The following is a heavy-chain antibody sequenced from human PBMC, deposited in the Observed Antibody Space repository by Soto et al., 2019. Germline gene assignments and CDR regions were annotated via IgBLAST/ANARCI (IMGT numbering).Heavy chain of an antibody. CDR1: GFTFSNAW. D-gene: IGHD3-3*01. J-gene: IGHJ5*02. CDR3: TPTIFGEATNWFDP. Sequence: GGSLRLSCAASGFTFSNAWMSWVRQAPGKGLEWVGRIKSKTDGGTTDYAAPVKGRFTISRDDSKNTLYLQMNSLKTEDTAVYYCTPTIFGEATNWFDPWGQGTLVTVSS. CDR2: IKSKTDGGTT. V-gene: IGHV3-15*01.